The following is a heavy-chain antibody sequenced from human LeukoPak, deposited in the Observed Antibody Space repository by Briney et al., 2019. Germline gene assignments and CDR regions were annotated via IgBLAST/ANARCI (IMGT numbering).Heavy chain of an antibody. Sequence: PGGSLRLSCAGSGFTFSAHWMHWVRQGPGKGLVWVARITHEGGDANYADSVKGRFTISRDNANKVLYLEMNSLTADDTGMYYCARVLTYSDLWGQGTLVTVSS. J-gene: IGHJ4*02. D-gene: IGHD3-3*01. CDR3: ARVLTYSDL. CDR1: GFTFSAHW. CDR2: ITHEGGDA. V-gene: IGHV3-74*01.